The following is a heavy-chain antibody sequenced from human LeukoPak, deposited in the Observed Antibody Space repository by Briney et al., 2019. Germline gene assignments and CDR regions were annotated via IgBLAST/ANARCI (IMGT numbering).Heavy chain of an antibody. CDR1: GYTFTSYD. Sequence: ASVKVSCKASGYTFTSYDINWVRQATGQGLEWMGWMNPNSGNTGYAQKFQGRVTVTRDTSISTAYMELSRLRSDDTAVYYCARESSSSVPDYYMDVWGKGTTVTVSS. J-gene: IGHJ6*03. CDR2: MNPNSGNT. V-gene: IGHV1-8*01. CDR3: ARESSSSVPDYYMDV. D-gene: IGHD6-13*01.